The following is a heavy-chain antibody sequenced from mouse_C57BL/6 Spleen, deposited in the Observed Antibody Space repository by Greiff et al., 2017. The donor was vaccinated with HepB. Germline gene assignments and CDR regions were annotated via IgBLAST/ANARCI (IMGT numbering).Heavy chain of an antibody. CDR2: IDPNSGGT. D-gene: IGHD2-4*01. V-gene: IGHV1-72*01. J-gene: IGHJ4*01. Sequence: QVQLQQPGAELVKPGASMKLSCKASGYTFTSYWMHWVKQRPGRGLEWIGRIDPNSGGTKYNEKFKSKATLTVDKPSSTAYMQLSSLTSEDSAVYYCALGSDIYYDYDGAMDYWGQGTSVTVSS. CDR3: ALGSDIYYDYDGAMDY. CDR1: GYTFTSYW.